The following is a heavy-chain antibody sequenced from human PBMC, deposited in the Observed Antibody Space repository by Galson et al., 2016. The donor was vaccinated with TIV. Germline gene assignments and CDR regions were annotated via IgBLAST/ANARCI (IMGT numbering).Heavy chain of an antibody. Sequence: CAISGDSVSSDSAAWNWVRQSPSRGLEWLGRTYYRSRWYYDYKVSVKSRITINPDTSKNPFSLQLNSVTPEATAVYYCTRATGKNGASCYATCETFDIWGQGTMVTVSS. CDR3: TRATGKNGASCYATCETFDI. D-gene: IGHD2-2*01. CDR2: TYYRSRWYY. V-gene: IGHV6-1*01. CDR1: GDSVSSDSAA. J-gene: IGHJ3*02.